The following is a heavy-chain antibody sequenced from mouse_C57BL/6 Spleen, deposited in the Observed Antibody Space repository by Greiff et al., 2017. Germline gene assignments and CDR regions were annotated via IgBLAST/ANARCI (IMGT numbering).Heavy chain of an antibody. CDR3: ARSGGNYGYFDY. CDR2: INPYNGGA. D-gene: IGHD2-1*01. Sequence: EVKLQESGPVLVKPGASVKMSCKASGYTFTDYYMNWVKQSHGKSLEWIGVINPYNGGASYNQKFKGKATLTVDKSSSTAYMELNSLTSEDSAVYYCARSGGNYGYFDYWGQGTTLTVSS. CDR1: GYTFTDYY. J-gene: IGHJ2*01. V-gene: IGHV1-19*01.